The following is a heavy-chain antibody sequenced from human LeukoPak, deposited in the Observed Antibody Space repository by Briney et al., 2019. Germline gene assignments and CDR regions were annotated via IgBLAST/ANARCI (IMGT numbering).Heavy chain of an antibody. J-gene: IGHJ4*01. D-gene: IGHD3-10*01. Sequence: GGSLRLYCAASGFTFTNHWMRWVRQAPGKGLAWISLIRGDGGETNYADSVRGGFTTSRDNAKNLLYLQMDSLGAEDTAVYYCGRDAVLGSGSIDYWGHGVLVAVSS. CDR3: GRDAVLGSGSIDY. CDR1: GFTFTNHW. CDR2: IRGDGGET. V-gene: IGHV3-74*01.